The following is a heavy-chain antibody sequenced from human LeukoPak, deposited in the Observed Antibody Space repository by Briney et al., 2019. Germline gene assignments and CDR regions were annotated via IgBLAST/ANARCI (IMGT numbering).Heavy chain of an antibody. Sequence: GGSLRLSCAASGFTFRNYVIHWVRQAPGKGLEWVAVTSSDLNVKLYADSVKGRFTISRDNSRSTLYLQMNSLRPEDTAIYYCARDRDSSDYWGQGTLVTVSS. CDR3: ARDRDSSDY. CDR1: GFTFRNYV. CDR2: TSSDLNVK. V-gene: IGHV3-30-3*01. J-gene: IGHJ4*02. D-gene: IGHD3-22*01.